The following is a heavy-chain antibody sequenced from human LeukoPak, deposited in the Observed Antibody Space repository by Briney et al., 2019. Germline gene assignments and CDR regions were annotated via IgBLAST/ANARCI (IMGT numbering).Heavy chain of an antibody. CDR1: GFTFSSYA. CDR3: AKDPGAYYYDSSGYYPSSMDY. V-gene: IGHV3-64*04. D-gene: IGHD3-22*01. J-gene: IGHJ4*02. CDR2: ISSNGGST. Sequence: GGSLRLSCSASGFTFSSYAMHWVRQAPGKGLEYVSAISSNGGSTYYADSMKGRFTISRDNSKNTLYLQMSNLRAEETAMYYCAKDPGAYYYDSSGYYPSSMDYWGQGTLVTVSS.